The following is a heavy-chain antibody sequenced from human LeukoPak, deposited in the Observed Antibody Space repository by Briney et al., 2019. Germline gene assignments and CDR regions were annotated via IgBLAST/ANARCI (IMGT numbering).Heavy chain of an antibody. CDR3: ARGRLRFDY. D-gene: IGHD2-21*02. J-gene: IGHJ4*02. CDR2: IYYSGTT. Sequence: PSETLSLTCTVSGGSISSSGSYWAWIRQPPGKGLEWIGSIYYSGTTYYNTSLKSRVAISVDTSQNQFSLNLNSVTAADTAVYYCARGRLRFDYWGQGALVTVSS. V-gene: IGHV4-39*07. CDR1: GGSISSSGSY.